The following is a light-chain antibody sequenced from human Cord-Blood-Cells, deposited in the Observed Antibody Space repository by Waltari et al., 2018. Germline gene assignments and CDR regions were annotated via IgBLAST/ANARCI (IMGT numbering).Light chain of an antibody. J-gene: IGLJ1*01. CDR3: SSYTSSSSYV. Sequence: QSALTQPASVSGSPGQSITISCTGTSSDVGGYNYVSWYQQHPGKAPKLMIYDVSNRPSGGANLFSGSKSGNTASLTISGLQAEAEADYYCSSYTSSSSYVFGTGTKVTVL. CDR1: SSDVGGYNY. V-gene: IGLV2-14*01. CDR2: DVS.